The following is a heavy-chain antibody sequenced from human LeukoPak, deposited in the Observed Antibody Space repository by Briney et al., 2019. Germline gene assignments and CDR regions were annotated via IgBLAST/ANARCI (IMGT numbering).Heavy chain of an antibody. Sequence: KPPETLSLTCAVYGGSFSGYYWSWIRQPPGKGLEWIGEINHSGSTNYNPSLKSRVTISVDTSKNQFSLKLSSVTAADTAVYYCARGPYSNYGIMDVWGKGTTVTVSS. CDR2: INHSGST. CDR3: ARGPYSNYGIMDV. V-gene: IGHV4-34*01. J-gene: IGHJ6*04. CDR1: GGSFSGYY. D-gene: IGHD4-11*01.